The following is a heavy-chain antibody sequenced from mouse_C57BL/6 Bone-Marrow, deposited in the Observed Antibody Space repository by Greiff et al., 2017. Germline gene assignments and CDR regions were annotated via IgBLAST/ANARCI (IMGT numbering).Heavy chain of an antibody. CDR3: AIIYYDYPFAY. V-gene: IGHV1-18*01. J-gene: IGHJ3*01. CDR2: INPNNGGT. CDR1: GYTFTDYN. Sequence: EVQRVESGPELVKPGASVKIPCKASGYTFTDYNMDWVKQSHGKSLEWIGDINPNNGGTIYNQKFKGKATLTVDKSSSTAYMELRSLTSEDTAVYYCAIIYYDYPFAYWGQGTLVTVSA. D-gene: IGHD2-4*01.